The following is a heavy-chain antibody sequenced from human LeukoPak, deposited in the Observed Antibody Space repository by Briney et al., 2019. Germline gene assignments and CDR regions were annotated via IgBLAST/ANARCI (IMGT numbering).Heavy chain of an antibody. V-gene: IGHV3-21*01. CDR3: ARARYYDSTGRYYYYGMDV. J-gene: IGHJ6*02. CDR1: GFTFSSYS. Sequence: GGSLRLSCAASGFTFSSYSMNWVRQAPGKGLEWVSSISSSSYIYYADSVKGRFTISRDNAKNSLYLQMNSLRAEDTAVYYCARARYYDSTGRYYYYGMDVWGQGTTVTVSS. D-gene: IGHD3-22*01. CDR2: ISSSSYI.